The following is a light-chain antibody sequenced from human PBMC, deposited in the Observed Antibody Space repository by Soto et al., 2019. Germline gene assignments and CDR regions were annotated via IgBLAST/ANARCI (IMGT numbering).Light chain of an antibody. CDR2: DVY. CDR1: SSDVGGYNY. J-gene: IGLJ1*01. CDR3: SSYVGTNSYV. Sequence: QSALTQPPSASGSPGQSVTISCTGTSSDVGGYNYVSWYQHHPGKAPKLIIYDVYKRPSGVPDRFSGSKSGNTAALTVSGLQAEDEADYYCSSYVGTNSYVFGAGTKLTVL. V-gene: IGLV2-8*01.